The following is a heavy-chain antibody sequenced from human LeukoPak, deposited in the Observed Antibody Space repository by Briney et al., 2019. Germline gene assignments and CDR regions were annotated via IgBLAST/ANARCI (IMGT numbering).Heavy chain of an antibody. CDR3: AGYYSSIYGMDV. J-gene: IGHJ6*02. V-gene: IGHV4-61*02. D-gene: IGHD3-3*01. CDR1: GGSISSGSYY. CDR2: IYTSGST. Sequence: SETLSLTCTVSGGSISSGSYYWSWIRQPAGKGLEWIGRIYTSGSTYYNASLKSRITISVDTSKRQFSLRMNSVTAADTAVYFCAGYYSSIYGMDVWGQGTSVTVSS.